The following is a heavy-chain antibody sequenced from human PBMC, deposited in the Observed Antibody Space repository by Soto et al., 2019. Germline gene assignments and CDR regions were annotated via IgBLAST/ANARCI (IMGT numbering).Heavy chain of an antibody. D-gene: IGHD3-22*01. CDR2: IIPISGTA. CDR3: AREGAYYYDSSGLGVDYFDY. CDR1: GGTFSSYA. J-gene: IGHJ4*02. Sequence: QVQLVQSGAEVKKPGSSVKVSCKASGGTFSSYAISWVRQAPGQGLEWMGGIIPISGTANYAQKFQGRVTITADKSKSTAYMELSSLRSEDTVVYYCAREGAYYYDSSGLGVDYFDYWGQGTLVTVSS. V-gene: IGHV1-69*06.